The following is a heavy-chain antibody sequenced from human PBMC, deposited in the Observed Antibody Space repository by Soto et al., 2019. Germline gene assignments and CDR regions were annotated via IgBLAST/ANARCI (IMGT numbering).Heavy chain of an antibody. Sequence: GGSLRLSCAASGFTFSNAWMNWVRQAPGKGLEWVGRIKSKTDGGTTDYAAPVKGSFTISRDDAKNTLYLQMNSLKTEDTAVYYCTTDGLQESGLYGMDVWGQGTTVTVSS. CDR3: TTDGLQESGLYGMDV. V-gene: IGHV3-15*07. CDR1: GFTFSNAW. D-gene: IGHD3-3*01. CDR2: IKSKTDGGTT. J-gene: IGHJ6*02.